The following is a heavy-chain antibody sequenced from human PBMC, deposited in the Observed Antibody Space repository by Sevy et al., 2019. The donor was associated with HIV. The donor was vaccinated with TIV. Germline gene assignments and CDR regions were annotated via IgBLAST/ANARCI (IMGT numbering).Heavy chain of an antibody. CDR3: ARGGPLGVVVAEDYYYYYYMDV. CDR2: INWNGGST. Sequence: GGSLRLSCAASGFTFDDYGMSWVRQAPGKGLEWVSGINWNGGSTGYADSVKGRFTISRDNAKNSLYLQMNSLRAEDTALYYCARGGPLGVVVAEDYYYYYYMDVWGKGTTVTVSS. CDR1: GFTFDDYG. J-gene: IGHJ6*03. V-gene: IGHV3-20*04. D-gene: IGHD2-15*01.